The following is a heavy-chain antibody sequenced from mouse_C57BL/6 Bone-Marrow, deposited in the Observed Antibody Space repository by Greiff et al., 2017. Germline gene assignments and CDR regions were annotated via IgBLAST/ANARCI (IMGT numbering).Heavy chain of an antibody. CDR2: IDPENGDT. CDR1: GFTIKDDY. J-gene: IGHJ4*01. V-gene: IGHV14-4*01. CDR3: TTYGYGNYVPYAMDY. D-gene: IGHD2-1*01. Sequence: VQLLQSGAELVRPGASVKLSCTASGFTIKDDYMHWVKQTPEQGLEWIGWIDPENGDTEYASKFQGKATITADTSSNTAYLQLSSLTSEDTAVYYCTTYGYGNYVPYAMDYWGQGTSVTVSS.